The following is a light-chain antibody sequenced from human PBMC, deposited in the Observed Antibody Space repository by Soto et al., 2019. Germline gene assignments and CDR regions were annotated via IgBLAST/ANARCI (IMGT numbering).Light chain of an antibody. J-gene: IGKJ2*01. CDR1: QSISSW. Sequence: DIQMTQSHSTLSASVGDRVTITCRASQSISSWLAWYQQKPGKAPKLLIYDASSLESGVPSRFSGSGSGTEFTLTISSLQPDDFATYYCQQYNSDPYTFGQGTKLEIK. V-gene: IGKV1-5*01. CDR2: DAS. CDR3: QQYNSDPYT.